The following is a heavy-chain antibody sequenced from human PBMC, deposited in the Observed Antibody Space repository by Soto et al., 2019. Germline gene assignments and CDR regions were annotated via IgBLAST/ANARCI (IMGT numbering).Heavy chain of an antibody. D-gene: IGHD3-22*01. CDR3: ASHPRDSSGYWYYFDY. V-gene: IGHV3-21*01. J-gene: IGHJ4*02. CDR1: GFTFSSHS. Sequence: EVQLVESGGGLVKPGGSLRLSCAASGFTFSSHSMNWVRQAPGKGLEWVSSISSSSTYIYYADSVKGRFTISRDNAKNSLYLQMNSLRAEDTAVHYCASHPRDSSGYWYYFDYWGQGTLVTVPS. CDR2: ISSSSTYI.